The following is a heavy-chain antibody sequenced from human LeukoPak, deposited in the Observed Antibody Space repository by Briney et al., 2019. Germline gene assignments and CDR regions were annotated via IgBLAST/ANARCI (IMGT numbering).Heavy chain of an antibody. CDR3: TTARGPYYFEY. CDR2: IYHSGST. J-gene: IGHJ4*02. Sequence: PSETLSLTCAVSGDSITNSNWWIWVRQPPGKGLEWIGEIYHSGSTNYNPSLKSRVTMSVDKSKNQFSLKVNSVTAADTAVYYCTTARGPYYFEYWGQGTLVTVSS. V-gene: IGHV4-4*02. CDR1: GDSITNSNW. D-gene: IGHD3-16*01.